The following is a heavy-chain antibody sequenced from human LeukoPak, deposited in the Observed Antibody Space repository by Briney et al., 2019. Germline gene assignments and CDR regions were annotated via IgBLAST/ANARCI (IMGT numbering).Heavy chain of an antibody. D-gene: IGHD1-26*01. Sequence: SETLSLTCTVSGGSISSSSYYWGWIRQPPGKGLEWIGSIYYSGSTYYNPSLKSRVTISVDTSKNQFSLKLSSVTAADTAVYYCARRAEGDYYFDYWGQGTLVTVSS. CDR1: GGSISSSSYY. J-gene: IGHJ4*02. CDR2: IYYSGST. V-gene: IGHV4-39*01. CDR3: ARRAEGDYYFDY.